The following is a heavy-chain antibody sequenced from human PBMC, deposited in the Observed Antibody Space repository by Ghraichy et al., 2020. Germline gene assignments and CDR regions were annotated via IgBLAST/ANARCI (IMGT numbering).Heavy chain of an antibody. CDR2: INYSSDYI. J-gene: IGHJ4*02. D-gene: IGHD3-10*01. Sequence: ESLNISCVASGFTFSRYTIHWIRQAPGKGLEWVSSINYSSDYIYYADSVEGRFTISRDNAKNSLFLQMNSLRAEDTAVYYCASSFSGGYFDYWGQGTVVTVSS. CDR1: GFTFSRYT. CDR3: ASSFSGGYFDY. V-gene: IGHV3-21*01.